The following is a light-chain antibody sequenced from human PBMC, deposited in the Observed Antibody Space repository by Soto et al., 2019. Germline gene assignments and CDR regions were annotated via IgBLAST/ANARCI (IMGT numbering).Light chain of an antibody. CDR2: DVS. CDR3: SSYTSSSTSVV. J-gene: IGLJ2*01. CDR1: SSDVGGYNY. Sequence: QSALTQPASVSGSPGQSITISCTGTSSDVGGYNYVSWYQQYPGKAPKLMIYDVSKRPSGVSNRFSGSKSGNTASLIISGLQAEDEADYYCSSYTSSSTSVVFGGGTKLTVL. V-gene: IGLV2-14*01.